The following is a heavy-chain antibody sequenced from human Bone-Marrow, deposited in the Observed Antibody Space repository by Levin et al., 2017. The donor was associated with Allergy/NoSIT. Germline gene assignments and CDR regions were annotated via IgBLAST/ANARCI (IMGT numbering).Heavy chain of an antibody. CDR1: GYTFTSYG. V-gene: IGHV1-69*13. D-gene: IGHD3-3*01. J-gene: IGHJ6*02. CDR3: ARGVRFLEWLSNPRHYYYYGMDV. Sequence: SVKVSCKASGYTFTSYGITWVRQAPGQGLEWMGGIIPSFGATNYAQTFQDRVTITADESTNRAYMELRGLRSEDTAVYYCARGVRFLEWLSNPRHYYYYGMDVWGQGTTVTVSS. CDR2: IIPSFGAT.